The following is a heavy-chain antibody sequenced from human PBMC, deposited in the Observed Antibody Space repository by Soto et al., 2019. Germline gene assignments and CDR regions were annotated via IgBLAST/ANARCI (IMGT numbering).Heavy chain of an antibody. CDR1: GFTFSSYA. J-gene: IGHJ6*02. CDR2: ISYDGSNK. D-gene: IGHD5-18*01. Sequence: GGSLRLSCAASGFTFSSYAMHWVRQAPGKGLEWVAVISYDGSNKYYADSVKGRFTISRDNSKNTLYLQMNSLRAEDTAVYYCARDTHRGYSYGYYYYYGMDVWGQGTTVTVSS. CDR3: ARDTHRGYSYGYYYYYGMDV. V-gene: IGHV3-30-3*01.